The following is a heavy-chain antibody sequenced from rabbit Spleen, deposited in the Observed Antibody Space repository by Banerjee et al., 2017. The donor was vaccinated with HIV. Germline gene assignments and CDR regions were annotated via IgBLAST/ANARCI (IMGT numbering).Heavy chain of an antibody. J-gene: IGHJ4*01. CDR3: ARDLIGVIGWNFYL. Sequence: QEQLEESGGGLVKPEGSLTLTCKASGVSLSDKDVMCWVRQAPGKGLEWIACINIITGKAVYARWAKGRFTISRPSSTTVTLRMTSLTAADRATYFCARDLIGVIGWNFYLWGPGTLVTVS. CDR2: INIITGKA. D-gene: IGHD2-1*01. CDR1: GVSLSDKDV. V-gene: IGHV1S45*01.